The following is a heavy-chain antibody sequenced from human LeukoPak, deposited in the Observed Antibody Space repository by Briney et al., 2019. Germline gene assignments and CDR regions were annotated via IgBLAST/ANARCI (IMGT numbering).Heavy chain of an antibody. CDR1: GGSISSYY. V-gene: IGHV4-59*01. D-gene: IGHD3-22*01. J-gene: IGHJ4*02. Sequence: SETLSLTCTVSGGSISSYYWSWIRQPPGKGLEWIGYIYYSGSTNYNPSLKSRVTISVDTSKNQFSLKLSSVTAADTAVYYCARAVDDYDSSGPNLYYFDYWGQGTLVTVSS. CDR3: ARAVDDYDSSGPNLYYFDY. CDR2: IYYSGST.